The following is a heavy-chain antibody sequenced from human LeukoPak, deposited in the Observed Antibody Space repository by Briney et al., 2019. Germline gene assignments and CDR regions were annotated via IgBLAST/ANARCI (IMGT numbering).Heavy chain of an antibody. Sequence: GASVKVSCKASGFTFTNYNLHWVRQAPGQGLEWMGWINPNSGGTNYAQKFQGRVTMTRDTSISTAYMELSRLRSDDTAVYYCASSTLEPRRFPDAFDIWGQGTMVTVSS. D-gene: IGHD1-1*01. J-gene: IGHJ3*02. CDR3: ASSTLEPRRFPDAFDI. CDR1: GFTFTNYN. V-gene: IGHV1-2*02. CDR2: INPNSGGT.